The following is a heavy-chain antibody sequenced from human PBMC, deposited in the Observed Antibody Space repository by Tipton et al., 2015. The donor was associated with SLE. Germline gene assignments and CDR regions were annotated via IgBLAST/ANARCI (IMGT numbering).Heavy chain of an antibody. CDR3: ARGDLYWYFDL. Sequence: LRLSCAVYGGSFSGYYWSWIRQPPGKGLEWIGQINHSGSTNYNPSLKSRVTISVDTSKNQFSLKLSSVTAAATAVYYCARGDLYWYFDLWGRGTLVTVSS. J-gene: IGHJ2*01. CDR2: INHSGST. V-gene: IGHV4-34*01. CDR1: GGSFSGYY.